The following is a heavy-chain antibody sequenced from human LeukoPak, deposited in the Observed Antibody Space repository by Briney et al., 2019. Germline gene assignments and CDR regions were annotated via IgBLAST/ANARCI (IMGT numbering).Heavy chain of an antibody. CDR2: ISSSGNTI. CDR1: GFTFSHHN. J-gene: IGHJ4*02. Sequence: GGSLRLSCAASGFTFSHHNMNWVRQVPGKSLESVSYISSSGNTIYYADSVKGRFTITRVNAHGPLYLEMNSRSVQDTAIHYCARDLYYGASRPRLDYWGQGTLVTVSS. V-gene: IGHV3-48*01. CDR3: ARDLYYGASRPRLDY. D-gene: IGHD3-10*01.